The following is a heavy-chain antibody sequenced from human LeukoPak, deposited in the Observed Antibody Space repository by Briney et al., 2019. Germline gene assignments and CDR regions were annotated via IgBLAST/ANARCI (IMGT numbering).Heavy chain of an antibody. J-gene: IGHJ4*02. CDR2: VSYDGNTK. V-gene: IGHV3-30*01. Sequence: AGGSLRLSCAASGFTFTNYAMHWVRQAPGKGLEWVAVVSYDGNTKYYSDSVKGRFTISRDNSKNTLSLQMNSLRAEDTAVYYCARDGNHWWGQGTLVTVSS. CDR3: ARDGNHW. CDR1: GFTFTNYA. D-gene: IGHD1-14*01.